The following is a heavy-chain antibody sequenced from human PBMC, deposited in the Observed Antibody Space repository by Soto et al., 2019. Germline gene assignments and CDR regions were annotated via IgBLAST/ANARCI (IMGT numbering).Heavy chain of an antibody. CDR1: GDSISSGGYY. J-gene: IGHJ6*02. CDR2: IYYSGST. Sequence: SETLSLTCTVSGDSISSGGYYWSWIRQHPGKGLEWIGYIYYSGSTYYNPSLKSRVTISVDTSKNQFSLKLSSVTAADTAVYYCARVDYTVYYYGMDVWGQGTTVTVSS. CDR3: ARVDYTVYYYGMDV. V-gene: IGHV4-31*03. D-gene: IGHD4-4*01.